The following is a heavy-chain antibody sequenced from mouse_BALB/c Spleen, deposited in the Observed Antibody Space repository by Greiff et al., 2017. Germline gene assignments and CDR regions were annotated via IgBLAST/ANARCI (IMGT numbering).Heavy chain of an antibody. J-gene: IGHJ3*01. D-gene: IGHD1-1*02. CDR1: GFTFSDYY. CDR3: ARGHYGPSWFAY. CDR2: ISDGGSYT. Sequence: EVKVVESGGGLVKPGGSLKLSCAASGFTFSDYYMYWVRQTPEKRLEWVATISDGGSYTYYPDSVKGRFTISRDNAKNNLYLQMSSLKSEDTAMYYCARGHYGPSWFAYWGQGTLVTVSA. V-gene: IGHV5-4*02.